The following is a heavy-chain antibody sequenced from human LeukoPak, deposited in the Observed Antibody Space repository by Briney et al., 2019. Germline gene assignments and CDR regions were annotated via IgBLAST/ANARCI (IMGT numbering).Heavy chain of an antibody. V-gene: IGHV4-39*01. CDR2: IYYSGST. CDR3: ARGGILVVVVPAAMGWFDP. D-gene: IGHD2-2*01. J-gene: IGHJ5*02. CDR1: GGSISSSSYY. Sequence: KPSETLSLTWTVAGGSISSSSYYWGWIREPPGKGLEWIGSIYYSGSTYYNPSLKSRVTISVATSKNQSSLKLSSVTAADTAVYYCARGGILVVVVPAAMGWFDPWGQGTLVTVSS.